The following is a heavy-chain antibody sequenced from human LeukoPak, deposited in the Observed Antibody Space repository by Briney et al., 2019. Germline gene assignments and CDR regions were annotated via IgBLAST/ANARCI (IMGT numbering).Heavy chain of an antibody. J-gene: IGHJ4*02. CDR3: ARRQDGHDY. V-gene: IGHV4-61*02. CDR1: GVSISNTFYY. CDR2: IYTTGST. Sequence: PSQTLSLTCTVSGVSISNTFYYWNWLRQPAGEGLEWIVRIYTTGSTDYNPSLKSRVTISLDTARNQFSLKLSSVTAADTAVYYCARRQDGHDYWGQGTLVTVSS.